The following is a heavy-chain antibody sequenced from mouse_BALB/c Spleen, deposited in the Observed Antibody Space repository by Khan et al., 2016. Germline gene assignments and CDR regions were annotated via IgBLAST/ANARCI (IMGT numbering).Heavy chain of an antibody. J-gene: IGHJ3*01. CDR2: INTNTGEP. Sequence: QIQLVQSGPELKKPGETVKISCKASGYTFTNYGMNWVKQAPGKGLKWMGWINTNTGEPTYAEAVKGRFAFSLETSASTAYLQSNNLKYEDTATSFCAEDYYGSKWFAYRGQGTLVTVSA. V-gene: IGHV9-3*02. CDR3: AEDYYGSKWFAY. CDR1: GYTFTNYG. D-gene: IGHD1-1*01.